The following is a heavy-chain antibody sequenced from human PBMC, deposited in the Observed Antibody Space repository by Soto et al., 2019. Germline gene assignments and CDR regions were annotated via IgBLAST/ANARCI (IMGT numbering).Heavy chain of an antibody. D-gene: IGHD2-8*02. CDR3: VKYGGRGTVEAVGF. Sequence: ASVKVSCKASGYTFISYSIAWVRQAPGQGLEWMGWISTYNGNTNYAQKFQGRVTVTADSSTSTAYMDLRSLTSDDTSVYYCVKYGGRGTVEAVGFWGQGTLVTVSS. V-gene: IGHV1-18*04. CDR1: GYTFISYS. J-gene: IGHJ4*02. CDR2: ISTYNGNT.